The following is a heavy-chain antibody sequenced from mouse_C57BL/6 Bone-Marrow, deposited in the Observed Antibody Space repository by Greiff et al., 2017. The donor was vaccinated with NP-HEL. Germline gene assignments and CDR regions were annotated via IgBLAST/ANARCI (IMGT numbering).Heavy chain of an antibody. Sequence: VQLQQSGAELVRPGASVTLSCKASGYTFTDYEMHWVKQTPVHGLEWIGAIDPETGGTAYNQKFKGKAILTADKSSSTAYMELRSLTSEDSAVYYCTREVDSSGCVRAMDYWGQGTSVTVSS. V-gene: IGHV1-15*01. J-gene: IGHJ4*01. CDR2: IDPETGGT. CDR3: TREVDSSGCVRAMDY. CDR1: GYTFTDYE. D-gene: IGHD3-2*02.